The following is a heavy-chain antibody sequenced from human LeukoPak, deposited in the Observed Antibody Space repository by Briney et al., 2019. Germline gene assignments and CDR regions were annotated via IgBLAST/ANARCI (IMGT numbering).Heavy chain of an antibody. CDR2: IYSSGTT. V-gene: IGHV4-4*07. D-gene: IGHD1-26*01. CDR3: ARESWGGSTYFDH. Sequence: SETLSLTCTVSGGSISNYFWAWIRRPAGKGLEWIGRIYSSGTTNYNLSLKSRVTMSVDTSNNQFSLKLSSVTAADTAVYYCARESWGGSTYFDHWGQGTLVTVSS. J-gene: IGHJ4*02. CDR1: GGSISNYF.